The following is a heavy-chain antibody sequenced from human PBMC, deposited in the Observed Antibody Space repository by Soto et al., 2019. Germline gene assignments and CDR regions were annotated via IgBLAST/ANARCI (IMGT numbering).Heavy chain of an antibody. D-gene: IGHD3-22*01. Sequence: QIQLVQSGTEVRKPGASAKVSCKTSGYTFTNNDVCWVRQTPGQGLEWMGWISPYSGKTNYARKFKDRVTMTTDTSTSTVYIELTSLTSDATAVYYCAREGLLLLPDYWGQGTLVTVSS. V-gene: IGHV1-18*01. J-gene: IGHJ4*02. CDR2: ISPYSGKT. CDR3: AREGLLLLPDY. CDR1: GYTFTNND.